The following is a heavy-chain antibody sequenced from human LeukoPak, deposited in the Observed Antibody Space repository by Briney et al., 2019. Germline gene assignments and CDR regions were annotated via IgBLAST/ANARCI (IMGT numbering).Heavy chain of an antibody. CDR3: ASVPTRYSSSWLHDY. CDR2: INTNSGGT. V-gene: IGHV1-2*02. Sequence: EASVKVSRKASGYTFTGYYMHWVRHAPGQGLEWMGWINTNSGGTNYAQKFQGRVTMTRDTSISTAYMELSRLRSDDTAVYYCASVPTRYSSSWLHDYWGQGTLVTVSS. D-gene: IGHD6-13*01. J-gene: IGHJ4*02. CDR1: GYTFTGYY.